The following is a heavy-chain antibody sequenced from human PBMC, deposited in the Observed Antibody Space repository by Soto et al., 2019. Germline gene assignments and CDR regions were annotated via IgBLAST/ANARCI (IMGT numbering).Heavy chain of an antibody. D-gene: IGHD3-10*01. V-gene: IGHV3-30-3*01. J-gene: IGHJ6*02. Sequence: LRLSCAASGFTFRNYAMHWVRQAPGKGLEWVATISYDGDNKYYTDSVKGPFTISRDNSKNTLYLQMNSLRPEDTAVYYCARTSGQLSTYYYGMDTWGQGTTVTVSS. CDR1: GFTFRNYA. CDR3: ARTSGQLSTYYYGMDT. CDR2: ISYDGDNK.